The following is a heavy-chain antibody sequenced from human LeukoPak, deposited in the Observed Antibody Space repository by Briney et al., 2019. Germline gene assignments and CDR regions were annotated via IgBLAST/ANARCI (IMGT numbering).Heavy chain of an antibody. CDR3: VRRKANSDGEFDF. CDR1: GFTVSSYY. CDR2: ISSSGSSR. J-gene: IGHJ5*01. V-gene: IGHV3-48*03. Sequence: GGSLTLFCAAYGFTVSSYYMNWARQAPGKGLDWVSFISSSGSSRTIADSEKGRFTITRDNDKNSLYLQMNSLRAEDTAVYYCVRRKANSDGEFDFWGQGTLVTVSS. D-gene: IGHD3-10*01.